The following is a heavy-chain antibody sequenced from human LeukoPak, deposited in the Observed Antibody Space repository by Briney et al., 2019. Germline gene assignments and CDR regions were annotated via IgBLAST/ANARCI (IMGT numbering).Heavy chain of an antibody. J-gene: IGHJ3*02. D-gene: IGHD1-20*01. CDR2: IYYSGST. Sequence: PSETLSLTCTVSGGSISSGGYYWSWIRQHPGKGLEWIGYIYYSGSTYYNPSLKSRVTISVDTSKNQFSLKLSSVTAADTAVYYCARGGSYNWNDAFDIWGQGTMVTVSS. CDR1: GGSISSGGYY. V-gene: IGHV4-31*03. CDR3: ARGGSYNWNDAFDI.